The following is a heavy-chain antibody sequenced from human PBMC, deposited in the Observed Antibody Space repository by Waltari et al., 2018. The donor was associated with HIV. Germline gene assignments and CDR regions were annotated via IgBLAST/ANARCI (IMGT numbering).Heavy chain of an antibody. J-gene: IGHJ4*02. Sequence: EVQLVESGGGLAKPGGSRRLSCAASGFTFGRYAMNWVRQAPGEGLEWIADITRSRYYIYYADSVKGRFIISRDNAKYSVFLDMNNMRDVDAAVYYCTATVTTRGTFDYWGQGTMVPVS. D-gene: IGHD4-17*01. CDR3: TATVTTRGTFDY. CDR1: GFTFGRYA. CDR2: ITRSRYYI. V-gene: IGHV3-21*06.